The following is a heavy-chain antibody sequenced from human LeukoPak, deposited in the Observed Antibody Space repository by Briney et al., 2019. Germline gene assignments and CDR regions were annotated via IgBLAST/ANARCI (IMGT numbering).Heavy chain of an antibody. D-gene: IGHD3-10*01. CDR2: ISAYNGNT. Sequence: ASVKVSCKASGYTFTSYGISWVRQAPGQGLEWMGWISAYNGNTNYAQKLQGRVTMTTDTSTSTAYMELRSLRSDDTAVYYCAREHDYYGSTYYFDYWGQGTLVTVSS. CDR3: AREHDYYGSTYYFDY. CDR1: GYTFTSYG. V-gene: IGHV1-18*01. J-gene: IGHJ4*02.